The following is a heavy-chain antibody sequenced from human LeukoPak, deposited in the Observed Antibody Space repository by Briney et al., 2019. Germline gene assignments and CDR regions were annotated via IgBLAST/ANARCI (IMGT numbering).Heavy chain of an antibody. V-gene: IGHV1-2*02. CDR1: GYTFTGYY. Sequence: ASVKVSCKASGYTFTGYYMHWVRQAPGQGLEWMGWINPNSGGTNYAQKFQGRVTMTRDTSISTAYMELSRLRSDDTAVYYCARDPSPLLWFGELDYWGQGTLVTVSS. CDR2: INPNSGGT. J-gene: IGHJ4*02. D-gene: IGHD3-10*01. CDR3: ARDPSPLLWFGELDY.